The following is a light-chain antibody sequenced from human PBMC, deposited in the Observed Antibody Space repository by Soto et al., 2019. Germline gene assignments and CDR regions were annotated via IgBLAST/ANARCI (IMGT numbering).Light chain of an antibody. V-gene: IGKV3-20*01. J-gene: IGKJ1*01. CDR1: QSVSSSN. CDR2: GGY. Sequence: EIVLTQSPGTLSLSPGERATLSCRASQSVSSSNLAWYQQKRGQSPRVIIYGGYTRAAGIPDRFSGSGSGPDSTLTISRLEPEDFAAYFCQHYGDSPWTFGQGTKVDIK. CDR3: QHYGDSPWT.